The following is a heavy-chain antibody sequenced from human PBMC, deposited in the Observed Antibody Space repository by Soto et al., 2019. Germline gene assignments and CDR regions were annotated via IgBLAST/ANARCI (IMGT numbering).Heavy chain of an antibody. CDR3: ARGGIAARKGRWFDP. Sequence: SETLSLTCTVSGGSLSDYYWTWIRQPPGKGLEWIGYIHYSGSTNYNPSLKSRVTISVDTSKNQFSLKLRSVTAADTAMYHCARGGIAARKGRWFDPWGQGAPVTVS. D-gene: IGHD6-6*01. J-gene: IGHJ5*02. CDR2: IHYSGST. CDR1: GGSLSDYY. V-gene: IGHV4-59*01.